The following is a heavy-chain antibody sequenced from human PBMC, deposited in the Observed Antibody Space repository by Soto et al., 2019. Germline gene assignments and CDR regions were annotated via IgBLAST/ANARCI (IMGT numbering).Heavy chain of an antibody. J-gene: IGHJ6*02. V-gene: IGHV4-30-4*01. D-gene: IGHD3-3*01. CDR1: GGSISSGDYY. Sequence: SETLSLTCTVPGGSISSGDYYWSWIRQPPGKGLEWIGYIYYSGSTYYNPSLKSRVTISVDTSKNQFSLKLSSVTAADTAVYYCARGGYDFWSGYYPKAPYYYYYGMDVWGQGTTVTVSS. CDR2: IYYSGST. CDR3: ARGGYDFWSGYYPKAPYYYYYGMDV.